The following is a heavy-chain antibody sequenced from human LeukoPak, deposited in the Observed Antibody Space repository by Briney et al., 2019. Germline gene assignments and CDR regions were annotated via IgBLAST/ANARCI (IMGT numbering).Heavy chain of an antibody. CDR3: ARDGHSSPMVDY. Sequence: SVKVSCKASGGTFSSYTISWVRQAPGQELEWMGRIIPILGIANYAQKFQGRVTITADKSTSTAYMELSSLRSEDTAVYYCARDGHSSPMVDYWGQGTLATVSS. CDR1: GGTFSSYT. J-gene: IGHJ4*02. V-gene: IGHV1-69*04. D-gene: IGHD6-13*01. CDR2: IIPILGIA.